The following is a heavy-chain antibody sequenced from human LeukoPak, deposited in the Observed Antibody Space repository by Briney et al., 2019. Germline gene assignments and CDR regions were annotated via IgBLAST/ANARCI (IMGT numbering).Heavy chain of an antibody. D-gene: IGHD3-3*01. Sequence: PGGSLRLSCAASGFTFSSYAMSWVRQAPGKGLEWVSAISGSGGSTYYADSVKGRFTISRDNSRNILYLQMNSLRDEDTALYYCAKDRIGVLPDAFDIWGQGTMVTVSS. V-gene: IGHV3-23*01. CDR3: AKDRIGVLPDAFDI. CDR1: GFTFSSYA. CDR2: ISGSGGST. J-gene: IGHJ3*02.